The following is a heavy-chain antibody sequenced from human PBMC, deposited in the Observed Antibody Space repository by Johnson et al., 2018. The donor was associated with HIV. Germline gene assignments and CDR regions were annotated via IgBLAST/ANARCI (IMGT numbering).Heavy chain of an antibody. V-gene: IGHV3-11*05. CDR2: ISGSGFDT. Sequence: QVQLVESGGGLVKPGGSLRLSCAAFGFTFFDYNMSWIRQAPGKGLEWVSYISGSGFDTFYADSVKGRFTISREKAKNSLYLQVNSLRAEDTAWYYCARVYYYDNKDGFDIWGQGTTVTVSS. J-gene: IGHJ3*02. CDR1: GFTFFDYN. D-gene: IGHD3-22*01. CDR3: ARVYYYDNKDGFDI.